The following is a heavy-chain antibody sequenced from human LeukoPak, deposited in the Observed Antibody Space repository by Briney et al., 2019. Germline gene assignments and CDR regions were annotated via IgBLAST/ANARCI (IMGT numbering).Heavy chain of an antibody. CDR2: ISGSGAST. CDR3: AKQPGSVVDSSGSLSRH. J-gene: IGHJ4*02. D-gene: IGHD3-22*01. V-gene: IGHV3-23*01. CDR1: GFTFSSYA. Sequence: GGSLRLSCAASGFTFSSYAMSGVRQAPGKGLEWVSTISGSGASTYYADSVKGRFTISRDNSKNTLYLQMNSLRAEDTAVYYCAKQPGSVVDSSGSLSRHWGQGTLVTVSS.